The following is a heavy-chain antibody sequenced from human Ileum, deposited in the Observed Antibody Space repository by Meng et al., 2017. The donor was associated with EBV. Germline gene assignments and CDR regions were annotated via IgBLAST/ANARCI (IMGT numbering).Heavy chain of an antibody. D-gene: IGHD3-3*01. CDR2: IYYSGST. Sequence: QLTRQRAGSRLVKPSETLSLACAVSGDSISRSNHWWGWIRQPPGKGLEWVGTIYYSGSTFYNPSLKSRVTISLDTSKNQFSLKVSSVTAADTAVYYCARRYYGVPFDNWGQGTLVTVSS. V-gene: IGHV4-39*01. CDR1: GDSISRSNHW. CDR3: ARRYYGVPFDN. J-gene: IGHJ4*02.